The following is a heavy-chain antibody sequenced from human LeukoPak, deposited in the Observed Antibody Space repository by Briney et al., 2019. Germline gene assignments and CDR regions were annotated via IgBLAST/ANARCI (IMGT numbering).Heavy chain of an antibody. CDR2: FFTSGST. J-gene: IGHJ4*02. D-gene: IGHD3-22*01. V-gene: IGHV4-4*07. Sequence: LGALSLTFPVSGGFTSSLYWRWVRPAPREGVGGSGRFFTSGSTNYNPSLKSRVTMSVDTSKNQFSLKLSSVTAADTAVYYRARERTLFPGDSSGYFDYWGQGTLVTVSS. CDR1: GGFTSSLY. CDR3: ARERTLFPGDSSGYFDY.